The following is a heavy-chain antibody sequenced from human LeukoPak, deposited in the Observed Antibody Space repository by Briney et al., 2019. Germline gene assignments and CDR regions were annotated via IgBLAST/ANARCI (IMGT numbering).Heavy chain of an antibody. CDR3: ARVSCGASCHSDDAFDI. D-gene: IGHD2-15*01. J-gene: IGHJ3*02. V-gene: IGHV4-59*01. CDR1: GGSISSYY. CDR2: IYYSGST. Sequence: PSETLSLTCTVSGGSISSYYWSWIRQPPGKGLEWIGYIYYSGSTNYNPSLKSRVTISVDTSKNQFSLKLSSVTAADTAVYYCARVSCGASCHSDDAFDIWGQGTMVTVSS.